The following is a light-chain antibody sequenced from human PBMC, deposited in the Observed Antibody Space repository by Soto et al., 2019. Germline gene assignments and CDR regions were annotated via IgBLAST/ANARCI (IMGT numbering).Light chain of an antibody. Sequence: DIQMTQSPSSLSASVGDRVTITCQASQDISNHLNWYQQKPGEAPKLLIYAASNLETGVPTRFSGSGSGTDFTFTISSLQPEDIAIYFCRQYGSLPYIFGQGTNLEIK. CDR2: AAS. V-gene: IGKV1-33*01. CDR1: QDISNH. J-gene: IGKJ2*01. CDR3: RQYGSLPYI.